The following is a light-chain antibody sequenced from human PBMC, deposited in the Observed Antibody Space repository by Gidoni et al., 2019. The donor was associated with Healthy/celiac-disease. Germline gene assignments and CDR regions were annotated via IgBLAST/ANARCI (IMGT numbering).Light chain of an antibody. Sequence: QSALTQPASVSGSPGQSITISCTGTSSDVGGYNYVSWYQKHPGKAPKLMIYEVSNRPSGVSNRFSGSKSGNTASLTISGLLAEDEADYYCSSYTGSGTPVVFGGGTKLTVL. J-gene: IGLJ2*01. V-gene: IGLV2-14*01. CDR2: EVS. CDR3: SSYTGSGTPVV. CDR1: SSDVGGYNY.